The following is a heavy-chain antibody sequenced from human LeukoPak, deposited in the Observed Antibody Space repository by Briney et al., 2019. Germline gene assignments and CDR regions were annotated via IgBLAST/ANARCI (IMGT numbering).Heavy chain of an antibody. J-gene: IGHJ5*01. CDR1: GGSISSGGYS. CDR2: IYHSGST. V-gene: IGHV4-30-2*01. Sequence: SQTLSLTCAVSGGSISSGGYSWSWIRQPPGKGLEWIGYIYHSGSTYYNPSLRSRVSISVDTAKNQFSLKLSSVTAADTAVYYCARDAITIFGVVINWFDSWGPGTLVTVSS. D-gene: IGHD3-3*01. CDR3: ARDAITIFGVVINWFDS.